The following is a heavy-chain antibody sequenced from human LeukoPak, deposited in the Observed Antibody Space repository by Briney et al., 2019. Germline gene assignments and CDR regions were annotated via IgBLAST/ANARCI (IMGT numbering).Heavy chain of an antibody. J-gene: IGHJ5*02. CDR3: AKDHYYDSSGVDP. D-gene: IGHD3-22*01. CDR2: ISFDETYK. CDR1: GFMFTNYG. Sequence: GGSLRLSCLASGFMFTNYGMHWVRQAPGKGLEWVAAISFDETYKYYTDAVKGRFTISRDNSKNTLYLQMNSLRAEDTAVYYCAKDHYYDSSGVDPWGQGTLVTVSS. V-gene: IGHV3-30*18.